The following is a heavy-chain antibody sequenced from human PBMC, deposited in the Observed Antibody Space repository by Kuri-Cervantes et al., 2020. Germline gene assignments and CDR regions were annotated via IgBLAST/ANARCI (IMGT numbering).Heavy chain of an antibody. D-gene: IGHD6-19*01. Sequence: ASVKVSCNVSGYTLTELSMHWVRQAPGKGLEWMGGFDPEDGETIYAQKFQGRVTMTEDTSTDTAYMELSSLRSEDTAVYYCATAGDEQWLVSKYWGQGTLVTVSS. CDR2: FDPEDGET. J-gene: IGHJ4*02. V-gene: IGHV1-24*01. CDR1: GYTLTELS. CDR3: ATAGDEQWLVSKY.